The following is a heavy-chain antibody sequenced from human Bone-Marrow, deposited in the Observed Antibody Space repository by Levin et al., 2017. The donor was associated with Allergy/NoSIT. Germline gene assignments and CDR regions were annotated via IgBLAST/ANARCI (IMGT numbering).Heavy chain of an antibody. D-gene: IGHD6-13*01. CDR1: GFTFSSYA. CDR2: ISYDGSNK. CDR3: ARELWSSSLFSRSYGMDV. J-gene: IGHJ6*02. Sequence: GESLKISCAASGFTFSSYAMHWVRQAPGKGLEWVAVISYDGSNKYYADSVKGRFTISRDNSKNTLYLQMNSLRAEDTAVYYCARELWSSSLFSRSYGMDVWGQGTTVTVSS. V-gene: IGHV3-30-3*01.